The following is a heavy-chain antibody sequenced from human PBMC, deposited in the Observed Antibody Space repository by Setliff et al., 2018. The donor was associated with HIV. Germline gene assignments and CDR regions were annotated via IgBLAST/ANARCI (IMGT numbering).Heavy chain of an antibody. CDR1: GDSFSSNTNH. CDR3: ARGGYSSKWYSWFDP. V-gene: IGHV4-39*07. Sequence: ETLSLTCTVSGDSFSSNTNHWGWIRQPPGKGLEWIGNIFHSGTTCYNPSLKSRVTIAIDTTKKQLFLRVRSVTAADTAVYYCARGGYSSKWYSWFDPWGQGTLVTVSS. D-gene: IGHD2-2*01. J-gene: IGHJ5*01. CDR2: IFHSGTT.